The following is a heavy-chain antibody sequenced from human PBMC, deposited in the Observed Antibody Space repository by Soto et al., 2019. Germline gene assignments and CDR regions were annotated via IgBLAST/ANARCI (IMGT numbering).Heavy chain of an antibody. V-gene: IGHV4-59*01. Sequence: PSETLSLTCTVSGGSISSYYWSWIRQPPGKGLEWIGYIYYSGSTNYNPSLKSRVTISVDTSKNQFSLKLSSVTAADTAVYYCARGEEYDILTGYYNWFDPWGQGTLVTVSS. CDR1: GGSISSYY. D-gene: IGHD3-9*01. CDR3: ARGEEYDILTGYYNWFDP. J-gene: IGHJ5*02. CDR2: IYYSGST.